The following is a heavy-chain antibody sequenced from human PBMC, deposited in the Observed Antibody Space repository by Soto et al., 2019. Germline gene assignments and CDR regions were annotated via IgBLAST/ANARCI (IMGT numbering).Heavy chain of an antibody. J-gene: IGHJ4*02. Sequence: PSQTLSLTCAISGDSFSSNSAAWNWIRQSPSRGLEWLGRTYYRSKWYNDYAVSVKSRITINPDTSKNQFSLQLNSVTPEDTAVYYCAREEEVAVAGTCFDYWGQGTLVTVSS. D-gene: IGHD6-19*01. CDR2: TYYRSKWYN. CDR1: GDSFSSNSAA. CDR3: AREEEVAVAGTCFDY. V-gene: IGHV6-1*01.